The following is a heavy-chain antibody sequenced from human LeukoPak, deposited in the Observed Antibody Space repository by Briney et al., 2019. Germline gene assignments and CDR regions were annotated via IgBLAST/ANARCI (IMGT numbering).Heavy chain of an antibody. J-gene: IGHJ4*02. CDR3: ARDLPSIVARFGLFDY. CDR1: GFTFSSYS. V-gene: IGHV3-21*01. CDR2: ISSSSSYI. D-gene: IGHD6-6*01. Sequence: GGSLRLSCAASGFTFSSYSMNWVRQAPGKGLEWVASISSSSSYIHYADSEKGRFTISRDNAKNSLYLQMNSLRAEDTAVYYCARDLPSIVARFGLFDYWGQGTLVTVSS.